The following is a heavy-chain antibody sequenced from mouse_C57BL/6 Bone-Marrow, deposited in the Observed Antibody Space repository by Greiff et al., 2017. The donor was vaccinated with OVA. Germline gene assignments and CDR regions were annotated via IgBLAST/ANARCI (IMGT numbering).Heavy chain of an antibody. V-gene: IGHV14-4*01. J-gene: IGHJ3*01. CDR2: IDPENGDT. D-gene: IGHD2-5*01. Sequence: VQLQQSGAELVRPGASVKLSCTASGFNIKDDYMHWVKQRPEQGLEWIGWIDPENGDTEYASKFQGKATITADTSSNTAYLQLSSLTSEDTAVYYCIRGDYINPFAYWGQGTLVTVSA. CDR3: IRGDYINPFAY. CDR1: GFNIKDDY.